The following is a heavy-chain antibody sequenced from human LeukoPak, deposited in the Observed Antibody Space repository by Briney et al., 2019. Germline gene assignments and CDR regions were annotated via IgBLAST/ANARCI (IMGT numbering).Heavy chain of an antibody. Sequence: ASVKVSCKASGYTFTSYYMHWVRQAPGQGLEWMGIINPSGGSTSYAQKFQGRVTMTRDTSTSTVYMELSSLRSEDTAVYYCARGPPPGDSSRYRFDYWGQGTLVTVSS. J-gene: IGHJ4*02. CDR1: GYTFTSYY. D-gene: IGHD3-22*01. CDR3: ARGPPPGDSSRYRFDY. V-gene: IGHV1-46*01. CDR2: INPSGGST.